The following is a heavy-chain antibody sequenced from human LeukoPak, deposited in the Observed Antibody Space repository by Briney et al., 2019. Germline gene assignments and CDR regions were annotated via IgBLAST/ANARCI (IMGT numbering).Heavy chain of an antibody. Sequence: SETLSLTCAVYGGSFSGYYWSWLRQPPGKGLEWIGEINHSGSTNYNPSLKSRVTISVDTSKNQFSLKPSSVIAEDTAVYYCARGGYSSGWYTNSAYYYYGMDVWGQGTTVTVSS. CDR3: ARGGYSSGWYTNSAYYYYGMDV. D-gene: IGHD6-19*01. V-gene: IGHV4-34*01. J-gene: IGHJ6*02. CDR1: GGSFSGYY. CDR2: INHSGST.